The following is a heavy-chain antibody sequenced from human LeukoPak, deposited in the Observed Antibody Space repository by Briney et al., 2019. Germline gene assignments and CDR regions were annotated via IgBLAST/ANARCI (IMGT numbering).Heavy chain of an antibody. CDR2: MNPNSGNT. V-gene: IGHV1-8*01. D-gene: IGHD3-3*01. J-gene: IGHJ5*02. CDR3: ARVGAEENYYDFWSANNWFDP. Sequence: ASVKVSCKASGYTFTSYDINWVRQATGQGLEWMGWMNPNSGNTGYAQKFQGRVTMTRNTSISTAYMELSSLRSEDTAVYYCARVGAEENYYDFWSANNWFDPWGQGTLVTVSS. CDR1: GYTFTSYD.